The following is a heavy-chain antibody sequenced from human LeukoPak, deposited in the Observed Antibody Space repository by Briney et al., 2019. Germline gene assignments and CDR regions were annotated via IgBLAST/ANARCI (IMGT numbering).Heavy chain of an antibody. CDR1: GGSISSGGYY. CDR2: INHSGST. D-gene: IGHD3-10*01. CDR3: ARLLGGRGVMSGYHYGMDV. J-gene: IGHJ6*02. V-gene: IGHV4-30-2*01. Sequence: PSQTLSLTCTVSGGSISSGGYYWSWIRQPPGKGLEWIGEINHSGSTNYNPSLKSRVTISVDTSKNQFSLKLSSVTAADTAVYYCARLLGGRGVMSGYHYGMDVWGQGTTVTVSS.